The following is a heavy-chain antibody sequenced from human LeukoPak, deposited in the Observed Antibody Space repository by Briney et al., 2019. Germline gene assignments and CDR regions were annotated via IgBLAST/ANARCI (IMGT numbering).Heavy chain of an antibody. J-gene: IGHJ4*02. CDR3: ARRGGATWIDFDY. D-gene: IGHD1-26*01. Sequence: GGSLRLSCTASGFTFSSDEMNWVRQAPGKGLEWVAYISTTGTTIYYADSVKGRFTISRDNAKNSLYLQMNSLRAEDTAVYYCARRGGATWIDFDYWGQGTLVTVSS. CDR2: ISTTGTTI. CDR1: GFTFSSDE. V-gene: IGHV3-48*03.